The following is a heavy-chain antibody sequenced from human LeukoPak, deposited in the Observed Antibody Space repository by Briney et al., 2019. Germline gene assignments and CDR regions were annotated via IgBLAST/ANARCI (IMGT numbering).Heavy chain of an antibody. V-gene: IGHV4-59*08. CDR3: ARGRGYGGNYLRAFDI. CDR2: INYSGST. J-gene: IGHJ3*02. CDR1: GGFISSYY. Sequence: PSETLSLTCTVSGGFISSYYWNWIRQPPGKGLEWVGHINYSGSTNYNPSLKSRVTISVDTSKNQFSLKLSSVTAADTAMYFCARGRGYGGNYLRAFDIWGQGTMVTVSS. D-gene: IGHD1-26*01.